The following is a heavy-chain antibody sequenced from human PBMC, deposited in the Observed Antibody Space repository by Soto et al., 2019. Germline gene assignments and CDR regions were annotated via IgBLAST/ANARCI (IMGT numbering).Heavy chain of an antibody. J-gene: IGHJ6*02. CDR3: AKVDAGMITVFGIAMDV. V-gene: IGHV3-23*01. CDR2: ISGSGGST. D-gene: IGHD3-10*02. CDR1: GFTFRTYA. Sequence: VGSLRLSCAASGFTFRTYAMSWVRLAPGKGLEWVSGISGSGGSTFFADSVKGRFTISRDNSKNTVYLQMNSLRADDTAVYYCAKVDAGMITVFGIAMDVWGQGTTVTVSS.